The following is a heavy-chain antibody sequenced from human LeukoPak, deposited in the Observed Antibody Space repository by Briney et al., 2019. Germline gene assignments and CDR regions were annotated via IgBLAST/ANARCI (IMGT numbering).Heavy chain of an antibody. CDR1: GFTFSSYA. V-gene: IGHV3-23*01. Sequence: GGSLRLSCAASGFTFSSYAMSWVRQAPGKGLEWVSAISGSGGSTYYADSVKGRFTISRDNSKNTLYLQMNSLRAEDTAVYYCARDGPYSSSWSPHYMDVWGKGTTVTVSS. J-gene: IGHJ6*03. D-gene: IGHD6-13*01. CDR3: ARDGPYSSSWSPHYMDV. CDR2: ISGSGGST.